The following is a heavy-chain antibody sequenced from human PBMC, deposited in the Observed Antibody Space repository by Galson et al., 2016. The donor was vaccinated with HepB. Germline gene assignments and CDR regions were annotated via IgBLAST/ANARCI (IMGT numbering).Heavy chain of an antibody. Sequence: SETLSLTCTVSGGSISHYYWSWIRQPPGRGLEWVGYIYYSGSTNYNPSRKSRVTISLDTSKNQFSLRLSSVTAADTAVYYCARGSTTLLYYWGQGTLVTVSS. CDR1: GGSISHYY. D-gene: IGHD1-26*01. V-gene: IGHV4-59*01. CDR3: ARGSTTLLYY. J-gene: IGHJ4*02. CDR2: IYYSGST.